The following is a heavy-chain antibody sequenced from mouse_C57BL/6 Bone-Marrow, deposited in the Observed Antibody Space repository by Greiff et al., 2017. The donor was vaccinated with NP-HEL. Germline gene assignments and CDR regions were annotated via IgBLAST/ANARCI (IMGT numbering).Heavy chain of an antibody. Sequence: EVKLMESGEGLVKPGGSLKLSCAASGFTFSSYAMSWVRQTPEKRLEWVAYISSGGDYIYYADTVKGRFTISRDNARNTLYLQMSSLKSEDTAMYYCTRGWFSWFAYWGQGTLVTVSA. CDR3: TRGWFSWFAY. CDR1: GFTFSSYA. CDR2: ISSGGDYI. V-gene: IGHV5-9-1*02. D-gene: IGHD2-3*01. J-gene: IGHJ3*01.